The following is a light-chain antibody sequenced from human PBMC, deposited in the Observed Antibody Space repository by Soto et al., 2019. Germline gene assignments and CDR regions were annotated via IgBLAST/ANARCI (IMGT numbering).Light chain of an antibody. V-gene: IGKV4-1*01. CDR3: QQYYSTPQT. Sequence: DIVMTQSPDSLAVSLGERATINCKSSQSVLYSSNNKNYLAWYQQKPGQPPKLLIYWASTRESGVPDRFGGSGSGKDFTLTISSLQAEDVAVYYCQQYYSTPQTFGQGTKLEIK. J-gene: IGKJ2*01. CDR2: WAS. CDR1: QSVLYSSNNKNY.